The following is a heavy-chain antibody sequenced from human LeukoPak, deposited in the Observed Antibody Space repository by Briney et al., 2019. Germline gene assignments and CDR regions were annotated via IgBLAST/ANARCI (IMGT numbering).Heavy chain of an antibody. CDR2: INPSGCST. Sequence: ASVKVSCKASGYTFTSYYMHWVRQPPGQGLECMGIINPSGCSTSYAQKFQGRDTMRRDTYTSTVYMELSSLRSEDTAVYYCARAFRRDGYKEDYWGQGTLVTVSS. J-gene: IGHJ4*02. V-gene: IGHV1-46*01. CDR3: ARAFRRDGYKEDY. D-gene: IGHD5-24*01. CDR1: GYTFTSYY.